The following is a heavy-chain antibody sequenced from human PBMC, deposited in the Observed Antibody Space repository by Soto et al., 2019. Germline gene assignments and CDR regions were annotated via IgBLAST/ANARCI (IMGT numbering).Heavy chain of an antibody. V-gene: IGHV4-39*01. CDR1: GGSIGGSNYF. D-gene: IGHD3-10*01. Sequence: LSLTCTVSGGSIGGSNYFWGWIRQSPGTGLEWLGTIYSSGSTYYNPSLKSRITMSLDTSKNQFSLNLGSVTAADTAVYYCTRRRFGVRGVTPMDVWGPGTTVTVSS. CDR3: TRRRFGVRGVTPMDV. CDR2: IYSSGST. J-gene: IGHJ6*02.